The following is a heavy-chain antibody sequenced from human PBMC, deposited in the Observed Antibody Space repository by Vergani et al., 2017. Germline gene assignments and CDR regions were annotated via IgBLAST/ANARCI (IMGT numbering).Heavy chain of an antibody. J-gene: IGHJ4*02. CDR3: ARVGWNYGDYYFDY. V-gene: IGHV4-31*03. CDR2: IYESGSP. D-gene: IGHD1-7*01. CDR1: GGSISSGGYY. Sequence: QVQLQESGPGLVKPSQTLSLTCTVSGGSISSGGYYWSWIRQHPGKGLEWIGYIYESGSPYYNPSLKSRVTIAVDTSKTQFSLKLSSVTAADTAVYYCARVGWNYGDYYFDYWGQGTLVTVSS.